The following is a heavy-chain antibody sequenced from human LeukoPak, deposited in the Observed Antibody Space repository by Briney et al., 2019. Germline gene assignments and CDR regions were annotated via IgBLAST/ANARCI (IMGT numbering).Heavy chain of an antibody. Sequence: PSETLSLTCTVSGGSISSYYWSWIRQPPGKGLEWIGYIYYSGSTNSNPSLKSRVTISVDTSKNQFSLKLSSVTAADTAVYYCATRDSGSSWYFWFDPWGQGTLVTVSS. D-gene: IGHD6-13*01. CDR1: GGSISSYY. CDR3: ATRDSGSSWYFWFDP. V-gene: IGHV4-59*08. CDR2: IYYSGST. J-gene: IGHJ5*02.